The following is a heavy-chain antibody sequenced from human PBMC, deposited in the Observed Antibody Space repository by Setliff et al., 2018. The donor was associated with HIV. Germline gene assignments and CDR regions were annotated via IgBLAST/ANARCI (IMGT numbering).Heavy chain of an antibody. V-gene: IGHV4-39*01. CDR3: ARQGSWLDS. Sequence: SETLSLTCTVSGGSISSSSHYWGWIRQPPGKGLEWIGSIYYSGNIYYNPSLKNKVTISVDTSKNHVSLRLNSVTAADTAVYYCARQGSWLDSWGQGTLVTVSS. CDR1: GGSISSSSHY. J-gene: IGHJ5*01. D-gene: IGHD2-15*01. CDR2: IYYSGNI.